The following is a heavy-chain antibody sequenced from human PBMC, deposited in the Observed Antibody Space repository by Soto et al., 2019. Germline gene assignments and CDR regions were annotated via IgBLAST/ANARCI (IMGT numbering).Heavy chain of an antibody. V-gene: IGHV4-4*02. CDR3: ARGGYCSSTSCYRYYYYYGMDV. J-gene: IGHJ6*02. CDR1: GGSISSSNW. CDR2: IYHSGST. Sequence: SETLSLTCAVSGGSISSSNWWSWVRQPPGKGLEWIGEIYHSGSTNYNPSLKSRVTISVDKSKNQFSLKLSSVTAADTAVYYCARGGYCSSTSCYRYYYYYGMDVWCQGTTVTVSS. D-gene: IGHD2-2*01.